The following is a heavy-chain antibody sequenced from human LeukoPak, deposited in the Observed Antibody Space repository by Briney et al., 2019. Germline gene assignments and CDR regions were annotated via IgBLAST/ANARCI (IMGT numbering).Heavy chain of an antibody. J-gene: IGHJ4*02. Sequence: GGSLRLSCAASGFTFSSYEMNWVRQAPGKGLEWVSYISSSGSTIYYADSVKGRFTISRDNAKNSLYLQMNSLRAEDTAVYYCARGSAYYYDSSGFHYWGQGTLVTVSS. CDR2: ISSSGSTI. CDR3: ARGSAYYYDSSGFHY. V-gene: IGHV3-48*03. D-gene: IGHD3-22*01. CDR1: GFTFSSYE.